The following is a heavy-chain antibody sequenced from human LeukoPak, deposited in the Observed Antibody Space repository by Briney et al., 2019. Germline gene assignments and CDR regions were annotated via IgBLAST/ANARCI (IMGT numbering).Heavy chain of an antibody. V-gene: IGHV4-59*12. J-gene: IGHJ3*02. Sequence: SETLSLTCTVSGGSISSYYWSWIRQPPGKGLEWIGYIYYSGSTNYNPSLKSRVTISVDTSKNQFSLKLSSVTAADTAVYYCARARGSYVAFDIWGQGTMVTVSS. CDR1: GGSISSYY. CDR3: ARARGSYVAFDI. D-gene: IGHD1-26*01. CDR2: IYYSGST.